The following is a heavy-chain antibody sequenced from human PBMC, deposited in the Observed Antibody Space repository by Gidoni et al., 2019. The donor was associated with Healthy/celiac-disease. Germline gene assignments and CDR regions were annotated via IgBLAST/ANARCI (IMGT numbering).Heavy chain of an antibody. CDR2: INAGNGNT. D-gene: IGHD2-8*01. CDR1: GSTFTSYA. Sequence: QVQLVQSGAEEKKPGASVKVSCKASGSTFTSYAMHWVRQAPGQRLEWMGWINAGNGNTKYSQKFQGRVTITRDTSASTAYMELSSLRSEDTAVYYCARDPPILYYPHGANGMDVWGQGTTVTVSS. CDR3: ARDPPILYYPHGANGMDV. V-gene: IGHV1-3*05. J-gene: IGHJ6*02.